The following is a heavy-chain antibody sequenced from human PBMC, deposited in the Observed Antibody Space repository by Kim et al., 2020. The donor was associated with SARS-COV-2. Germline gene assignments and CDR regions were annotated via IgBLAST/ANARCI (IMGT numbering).Heavy chain of an antibody. CDR1: GYTFTSYY. J-gene: IGHJ6*02. CDR3: ARERGVEGDDYGDTSYYYYGMDV. CDR2: INPSGGST. D-gene: IGHD4-17*01. Sequence: ASVKVSCKASGYTFTSYYMHWVRQAPGQGLEWMGIINPSGGSTSYAQKFQGRVTMTRDTSTSTVYMELSSLRSEDTAVYYCARERGVEGDDYGDTSYYYYGMDVCGQGTTVTVSS. V-gene: IGHV1-46*01.